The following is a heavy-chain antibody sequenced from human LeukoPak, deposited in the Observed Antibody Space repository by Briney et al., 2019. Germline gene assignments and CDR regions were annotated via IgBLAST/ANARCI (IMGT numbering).Heavy chain of an antibody. D-gene: IGHD2-2*01. CDR1: GFTLSSYC. J-gene: IGHJ4*02. CDR3: ARGGGFCSSTSCYDGY. CDR2: ISSSSSYI. Sequence: PGGSLRLSCAASGFTLSSYCMNWVRQAPGKGLEWVSSISSSSSYIYYADSVKGRFTISRDNAKNSLYLQMNRLSGEDTAVFYCARGGGFCSSTSCYDGYWGQGTLVTVSS. V-gene: IGHV3-21*01.